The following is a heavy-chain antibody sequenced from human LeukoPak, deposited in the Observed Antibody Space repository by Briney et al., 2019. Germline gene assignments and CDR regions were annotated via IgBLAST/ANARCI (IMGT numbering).Heavy chain of an antibody. V-gene: IGHV3-48*04. Sequence: GGSLRLSCAASGFIFSDYSMNWVRQAPGKGLEWVSNIRGSGSGSGSGMYYADSVKGRFTISRDDAKNSIYLHMSSLRAEDTAFYYCARDNNWGFDYWGQGALVTVSS. CDR2: IRGSGSGSGSGM. J-gene: IGHJ4*02. CDR3: ARDNNWGFDY. D-gene: IGHD7-27*01. CDR1: GFIFSDYS.